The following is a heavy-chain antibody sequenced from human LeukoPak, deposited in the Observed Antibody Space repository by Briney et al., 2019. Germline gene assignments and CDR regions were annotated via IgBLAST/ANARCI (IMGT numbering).Heavy chain of an antibody. CDR2: IYPNNGAT. Sequence: GASVKVSCKASGYTVNGTGWYLYWLRQAPGQGLECMGWIYPNNGATAYAQKFQGRVAMTRDTSITTAYMELSRLRPDDTAVYYCARDGPAQMVDFDYWGQGTLVTVSS. V-gene: IGHV1-2*02. D-gene: IGHD3-10*01. CDR3: ARDGPAQMVDFDY. CDR1: GYTVNGTGWY. J-gene: IGHJ4*02.